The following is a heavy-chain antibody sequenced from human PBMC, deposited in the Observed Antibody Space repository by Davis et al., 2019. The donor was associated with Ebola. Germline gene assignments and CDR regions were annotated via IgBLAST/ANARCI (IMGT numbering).Heavy chain of an antibody. CDR3: TGATTVTGDY. J-gene: IGHJ4*02. Sequence: GGSLRLSCAASGFTFTGSAMHWVRQASGKGLEWVGRIRSKANSYATAYAASVKGRFTISRDDSKNTAYLQMNSLKTEDTAVYYCTGATTVTGDYWGQGTLVTVSS. D-gene: IGHD4-11*01. CDR2: IRSKANSYAT. CDR1: GFTFTGSA. V-gene: IGHV3-73*01.